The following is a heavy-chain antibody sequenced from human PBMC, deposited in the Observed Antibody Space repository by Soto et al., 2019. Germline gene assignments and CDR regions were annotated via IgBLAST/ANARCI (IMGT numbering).Heavy chain of an antibody. CDR3: AREGRPSSVFGVVITNWFDP. J-gene: IGHJ5*02. Sequence: ASVKVSCKASGGTFSSYAISWVRQAPGQGLEWMGGIIPIFGTANYAQKFQGRVTITADESTSTAYMELSSPRSEDTAVYYCAREGRPSSVFGVVITNWFDPWGQGTLVTVSS. D-gene: IGHD3-3*01. V-gene: IGHV1-69*13. CDR2: IIPIFGTA. CDR1: GGTFSSYA.